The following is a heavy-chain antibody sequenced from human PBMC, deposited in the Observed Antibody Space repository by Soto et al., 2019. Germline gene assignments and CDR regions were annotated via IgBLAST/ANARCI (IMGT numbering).Heavy chain of an antibody. CDR2: IYPGDADT. V-gene: IGHV5-51*01. Sequence: GEALKISCKGSGYTFTNYWIGWVRQMPGKGLEWMGIIYPGDADTKYNPPFQGQVTISADKSITTTYLRWTSLPASATAIYYCAASIFYYGMDVWGQGTTVTVSS. J-gene: IGHJ6*02. CDR3: AASIFYYGMDV. CDR1: GYTFTNYW.